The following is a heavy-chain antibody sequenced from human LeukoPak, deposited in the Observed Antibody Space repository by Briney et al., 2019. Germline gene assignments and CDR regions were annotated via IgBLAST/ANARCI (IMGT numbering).Heavy chain of an antibody. Sequence: SETLSLTCTVSGGSISSYYWSWIRRPPGKGLEWIGYIYYSGSTNYNPSLKSRVTISVDTSKNQFSLKLSSVTAADTAVYYCARATPDFWSGYYHSVDYWGQGTLVTVSS. CDR2: IYYSGST. CDR3: ARATPDFWSGYYHSVDY. J-gene: IGHJ4*02. CDR1: GGSISSYY. V-gene: IGHV4-59*01. D-gene: IGHD3-3*01.